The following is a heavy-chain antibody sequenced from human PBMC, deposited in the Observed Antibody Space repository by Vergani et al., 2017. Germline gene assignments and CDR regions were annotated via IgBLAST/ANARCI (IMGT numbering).Heavy chain of an antibody. Sequence: QVQLVQSGAEVKKPGASVKVSCKASGYTFTSYGISWVRQAPGQGLEWMGWISAYNGNTNYAQKLQGRVTMTTDTSTSTAYMGLRSLRSDDTAVYYCARVRSHYDILTGYGDWFDPWGQGTLVTVSS. CDR3: ARVRSHYDILTGYGDWFDP. CDR1: GYTFTSYG. D-gene: IGHD3-9*01. CDR2: ISAYNGNT. V-gene: IGHV1-18*01. J-gene: IGHJ5*02.